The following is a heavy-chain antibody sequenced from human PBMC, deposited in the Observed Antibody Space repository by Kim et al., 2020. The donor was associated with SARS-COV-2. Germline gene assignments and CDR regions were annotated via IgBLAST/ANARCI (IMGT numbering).Heavy chain of an antibody. J-gene: IGHJ4*02. CDR3: ARDRRYSGYLKYYFDY. D-gene: IGHD5-12*01. Sequence: GGSLRLSCAASGFTFSSYSMNWVRQAPGKGLEWVSSISSSSSYIYYADSVKGRFTISRDNAKNSLYLQMNSLRAEDTAVYYCARDRRYSGYLKYYFDYWGQGTLVTVSS. CDR1: GFTFSSYS. CDR2: ISSSSSYI. V-gene: IGHV3-21*01.